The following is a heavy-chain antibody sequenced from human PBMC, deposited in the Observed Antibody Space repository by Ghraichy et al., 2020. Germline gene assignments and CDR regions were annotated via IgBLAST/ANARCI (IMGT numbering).Heavy chain of an antibody. J-gene: IGHJ5*02. CDR3: AKDRGSGSMIRGVISNWFAP. V-gene: IGHV3-30*18. CDR1: GVTFSYHG. Sequence: GESLNISCEVSGVTFSYHGMHWVRQAPGKGLEWVAVISSDASEKHYADSVKGRFTISRDNSKNTLYLQMNSLRVEDTAVYYCAKDRGSGSMIRGVISNWFAPWGQGTPVTVSS. CDR2: ISSDASEK. D-gene: IGHD3-10*01.